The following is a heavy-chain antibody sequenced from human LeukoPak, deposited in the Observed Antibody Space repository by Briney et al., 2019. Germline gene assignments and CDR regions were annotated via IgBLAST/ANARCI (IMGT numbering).Heavy chain of an antibody. D-gene: IGHD3-10*01. V-gene: IGHV3-23*01. Sequence: PGGSLRLSCAASGFTFSCYAMSWVRQAPGKGLEWVSAISGNGGSTYYADSAKGRFTISRDNSKNTLFLQMNSLRAEDTALYSCAKDVVFGSGYYPYYFDYWGQGTLVTVSS. CDR2: ISGNGGST. J-gene: IGHJ4*02. CDR3: AKDVVFGSGYYPYYFDY. CDR1: GFTFSCYA.